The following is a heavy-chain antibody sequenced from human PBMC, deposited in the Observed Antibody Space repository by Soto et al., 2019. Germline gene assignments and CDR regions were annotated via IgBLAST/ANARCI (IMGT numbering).Heavy chain of an antibody. CDR1: GFTFSGSA. D-gene: IGHD3-16*01. J-gene: IGHJ6*03. CDR2: IRSKANSYAT. Sequence: GGSLRLSCAASGFTFSGSAMHWVRQASGKGLEWVGRIRSKANSYATAYAAWVKGRFTISRDDSKNTAYLQMNSLKTEVTAVYYCTRLQALWGGYYMDVWGKGTTVTVSS. V-gene: IGHV3-73*01. CDR3: TRLQALWGGYYMDV.